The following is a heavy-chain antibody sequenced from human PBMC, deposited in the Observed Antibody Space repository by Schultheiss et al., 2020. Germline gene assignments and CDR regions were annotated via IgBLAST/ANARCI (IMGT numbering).Heavy chain of an antibody. CDR1: GGSFSGYY. J-gene: IGHJ5*02. D-gene: IGHD3-16*02. Sequence: SETLSLTCAVYGGSFSGYYWSWIRQPPGKGLEWIGEINHSGSTNYNPSLKSRVTISVDTSKNQFSLKLSSVTAADTAVYYCARTKSLYNWFDPWGQGTLVTGYS. V-gene: IGHV4-34*01. CDR2: INHSGST. CDR3: ARTKSLYNWFDP.